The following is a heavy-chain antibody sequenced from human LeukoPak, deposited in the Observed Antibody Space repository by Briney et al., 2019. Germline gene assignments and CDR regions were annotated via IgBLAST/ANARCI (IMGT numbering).Heavy chain of an antibody. V-gene: IGHV4-61*02. CDR1: GGSISSGSYY. Sequence: SQTLSLTCTVSGGSISSGSYYWSWIRQPAGKGLEWIGRIYTSGSTNYNPSLKSRVTISVDTSKNQFSLKLSSVPAADTAVYYCARSRRPKIDSSGYYAFDIWGQGTMVTVSS. J-gene: IGHJ3*02. CDR2: IYTSGST. D-gene: IGHD3-22*01. CDR3: ARSRRPKIDSSGYYAFDI.